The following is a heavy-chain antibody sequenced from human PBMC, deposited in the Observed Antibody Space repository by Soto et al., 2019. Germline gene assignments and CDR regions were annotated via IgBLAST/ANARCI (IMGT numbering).Heavy chain of an antibody. CDR2: ISYDGSNK. D-gene: IGHD2-21*02. CDR1: GFTFSSYG. CDR3: AKALVTVTATHV. J-gene: IGHJ6*02. V-gene: IGHV3-30*18. Sequence: PGGSLRLSCAASGFTFSSYGMHWVRQAPGKGLEWVAVISYDGSNKYYADSVKGRFTISRDNSKNTLYLQMNSLRAEDTAVYYCAKALVTVTATHVRRQGPPVTVS.